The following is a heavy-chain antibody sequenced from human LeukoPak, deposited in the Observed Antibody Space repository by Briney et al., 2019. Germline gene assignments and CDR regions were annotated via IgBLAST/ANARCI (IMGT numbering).Heavy chain of an antibody. V-gene: IGHV4-30-2*01. J-gene: IGHJ5*02. D-gene: IGHD2-21*02. CDR1: GGSISSGGYS. Sequence: SETLSLTCAVSGGSISSGGYSWSWIRQPPGEGLEWIGYIYHSGSTYYNPSLKSRVTISVDRSKNQFSLKLSSVTAADTAVYYCASIMRTYCGGDCYSNWFDPWGQGTLVTVSS. CDR3: ASIMRTYCGGDCYSNWFDP. CDR2: IYHSGST.